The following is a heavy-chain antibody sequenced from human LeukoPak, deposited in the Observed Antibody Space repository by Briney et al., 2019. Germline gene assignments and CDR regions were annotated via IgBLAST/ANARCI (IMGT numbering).Heavy chain of an antibody. CDR1: GYTFTSYG. J-gene: IGHJ4*02. Sequence: ASAKVSCKASGYTFTSYGISWVRQAPGQGLEWMGWISADNGNTNYAQKLQGRVTMTTDTSTSTAYMELRSLRSDDTAVYYCARRNYDYVWGSYLETYYFDYWGQGTLVTVSS. CDR3: ARRNYDYVWGSYLETYYFDY. CDR2: ISADNGNT. D-gene: IGHD3-16*02. V-gene: IGHV1-18*01.